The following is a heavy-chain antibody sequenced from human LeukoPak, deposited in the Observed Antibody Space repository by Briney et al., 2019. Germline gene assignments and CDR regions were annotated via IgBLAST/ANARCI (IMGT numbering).Heavy chain of an antibody. CDR2: ISSSSSYI. D-gene: IGHD3-22*01. CDR1: GFTFSSYS. V-gene: IGHV3-21*01. J-gene: IGHJ4*02. Sequence: GGSLRLSCAASGFTFSSYSMNWVRQAPGKGLEWVSSISSSSSYIYYADSVKGRFTISRDNAKNSLYLQMNSLRAEDTAVYYCARGSTYYDSSGQVPFDYWGQGTLVTVSS. CDR3: ARGSTYYDSSGQVPFDY.